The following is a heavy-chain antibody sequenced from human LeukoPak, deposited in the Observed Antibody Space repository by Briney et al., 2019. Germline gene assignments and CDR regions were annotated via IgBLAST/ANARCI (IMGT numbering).Heavy chain of an antibody. Sequence: GGSLRLSRAASGLTFSTYGMTWVRQAPGKGLEWVSAISGSAVSTFYADSVKGRFTISRDNAKNSLFLHMNNVRDEDTAVYYCSRLSAMLRGPEAFYYFEYWGQGALVTVSS. D-gene: IGHD3-10*01. J-gene: IGHJ4*02. CDR2: ISGSAVST. CDR1: GLTFSTYG. V-gene: IGHV3-23*01. CDR3: SRLSAMLRGPEAFYYFEY.